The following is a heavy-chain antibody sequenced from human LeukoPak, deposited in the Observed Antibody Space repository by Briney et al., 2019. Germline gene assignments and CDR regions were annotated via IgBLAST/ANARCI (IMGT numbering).Heavy chain of an antibody. CDR3: AREGGYSSSSEPLGRFDP. J-gene: IGHJ5*02. D-gene: IGHD6-6*01. Sequence: ASVKVSCKASGYTFTSYGISWVRQAPGQGLEWMGWISAYNGNTNYAQKLQGRVTMTTDTSTSTAYMELRSLRSDDTAVYYCAREGGYSSSSEPLGRFDPWGQGTLVTVSP. CDR1: GYTFTSYG. CDR2: ISAYNGNT. V-gene: IGHV1-18*01.